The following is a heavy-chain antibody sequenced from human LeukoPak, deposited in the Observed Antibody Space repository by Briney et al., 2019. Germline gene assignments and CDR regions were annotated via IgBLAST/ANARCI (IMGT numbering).Heavy chain of an antibody. CDR3: ARETYCRGGSCYKGNAFDI. CDR2: ISSSSSYI. D-gene: IGHD2-15*01. CDR1: GFTFSSYT. V-gene: IGHV3-21*01. Sequence: GGSLRLSCAASGFTFSSYTMNWVRQAPGKGLEWVSSISSSSSYIYYADSVKGRFTISRDNAKNSLFLQMNSLRADDMAVYYCARETYCRGGSCYKGNAFDIWGQGTMVTVSS. J-gene: IGHJ3*02.